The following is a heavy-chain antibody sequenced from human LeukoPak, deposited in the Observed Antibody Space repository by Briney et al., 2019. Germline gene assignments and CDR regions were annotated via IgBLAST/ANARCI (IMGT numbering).Heavy chain of an antibody. CDR1: GGSISSYY. CDR2: MYYSGPI. J-gene: IGHJ4*02. CDR3: ARAWATDYFDY. V-gene: IGHV4-59*01. Sequence: SETLSLTCTVPGGSISSYYWSWIRQPPRKGLEWIGYMYYSGPINYNPSLKSRVTISVDTSKNQFSLKLSSVTAADTAMYYCARAWATDYFDYWGQGTLVTVSS.